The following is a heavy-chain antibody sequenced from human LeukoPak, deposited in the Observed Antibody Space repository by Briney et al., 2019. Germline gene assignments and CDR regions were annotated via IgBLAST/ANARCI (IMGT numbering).Heavy chain of an antibody. D-gene: IGHD5-12*01. CDR1: GGSISSYS. V-gene: IGHV4-59*01. J-gene: IGHJ4*02. CDR2: IYYSGST. Sequence: SETLSLTCTVSGGSISSYSWSWIRQPPGKGLEWIGYIYYSGSTNYNPSLKSRVTISVDTSKNQFSLKLSSVTAADTAVYYCARGFTSGYASDYYFDYWGQGTLLTVSS. CDR3: ARGFTSGYASDYYFDY.